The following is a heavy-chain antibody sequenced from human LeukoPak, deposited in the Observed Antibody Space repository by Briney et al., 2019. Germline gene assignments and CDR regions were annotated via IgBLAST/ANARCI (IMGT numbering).Heavy chain of an antibody. J-gene: IGHJ4*02. CDR2: IYYSGST. Sequence: PSETLSLTCTVSGGSISSYYWSWIRQPPGKGLEWIGYIYYSGSTNYNPSLKSRVTISVDTSKNQSSLKLSAVTAADTAVYYCARGRSWDNFDYWGQGTLVTVSS. CDR1: GGSISSYY. D-gene: IGHD6-13*01. CDR3: ARGRSWDNFDY. V-gene: IGHV4-59*01.